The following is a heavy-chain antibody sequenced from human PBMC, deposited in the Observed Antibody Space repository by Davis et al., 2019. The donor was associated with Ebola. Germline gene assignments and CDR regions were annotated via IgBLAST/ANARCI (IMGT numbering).Heavy chain of an antibody. CDR1: GYTFTSYG. V-gene: IGHV7-4-1*02. CDR3: ARARYCSAGSCYSTD. D-gene: IGHD2-15*01. CDR2: INTDTRNP. Sequence: ASVKVSCKASGYTFTSYGISWVRQAPGQGLEWLGWINTDTRNPTYAQGFTGRFAFSLDTSVSTAYLQISSLKAEDTAVYYCARARYCSAGSCYSTDWGQGTLVIVSS. J-gene: IGHJ4*02.